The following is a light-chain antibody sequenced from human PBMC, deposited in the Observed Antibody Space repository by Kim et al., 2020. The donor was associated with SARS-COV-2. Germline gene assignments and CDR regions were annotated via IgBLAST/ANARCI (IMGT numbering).Light chain of an antibody. J-gene: IGKJ4*01. CDR3: QHYSKWPLT. CDR2: DAS. V-gene: IGKV3-15*01. CDR1: ESVSTD. Sequence: SVSPGERVTPYCRASESVSTDLAWYQHKPGQAPRLLIHDASARVTGIPGTFTASGSGTEFTLTISSLQSEDSAVYYCQHYSKWPLTFGGGTKLEI.